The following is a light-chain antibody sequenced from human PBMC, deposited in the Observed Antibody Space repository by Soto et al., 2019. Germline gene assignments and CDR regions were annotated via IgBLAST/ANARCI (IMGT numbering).Light chain of an antibody. CDR2: GNS. V-gene: IGLV1-40*01. J-gene: IGLJ2*01. CDR1: SSNIGTPYD. CDR3: QSYDSSLSGYVI. Sequence: QPVLTQPASVSGAPGQRVTISCTGSSSNIGTPYDVHWYQQLPGTAPKLLIYGNSNRPSGVPDRFSGSKSGTSASLAITGLQAEDEADYYCQSYDSSLSGYVIFGGGTKVTVL.